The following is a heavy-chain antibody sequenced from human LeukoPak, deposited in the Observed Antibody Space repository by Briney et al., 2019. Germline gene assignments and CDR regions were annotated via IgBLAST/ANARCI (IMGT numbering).Heavy chain of an antibody. CDR2: IYHSGST. CDR3: TGYYDSSGYWFDP. D-gene: IGHD3-22*01. J-gene: IGHJ5*02. V-gene: IGHV4-30-2*01. CDR1: GGSISSGGYS. Sequence: SETLSLTCAVSGGSISSGGYSWSWIRQPPGKGLEWIGYIYHSGSTYYNPSLKSRVTISVDRSKNQFSLKLSSVTAADTAVYYCTGYYDSSGYWFDPWGQGTLVTVSS.